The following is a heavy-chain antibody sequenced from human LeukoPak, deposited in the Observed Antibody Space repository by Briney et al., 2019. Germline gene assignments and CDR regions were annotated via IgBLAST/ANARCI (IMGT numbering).Heavy chain of an antibody. CDR2: IKQDGSEK. CDR3: AKEYSSGWYKSHFDY. D-gene: IGHD6-19*01. J-gene: IGHJ4*02. Sequence: GGSLILSCAASGFTFSSYWMSWVRQAPGKGLEWVANIKQDGSEKYYVDSVKGRFTISRDNAKNSLYLQMNSLRAEDTAVYYCAKEYSSGWYKSHFDYWGQGTLVTVSS. V-gene: IGHV3-7*03. CDR1: GFTFSSYW.